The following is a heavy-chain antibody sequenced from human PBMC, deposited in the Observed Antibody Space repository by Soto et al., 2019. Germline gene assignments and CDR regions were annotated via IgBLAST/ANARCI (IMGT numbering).Heavy chain of an antibody. Sequence: QVQLVQSGPEVKKPGASVKVSCKASAYTFTTHGISWVRQAPGQGLEWIGWISGYNGQTNYAQKFRGRVTITTDTSTITFEMELRSLRSNDTDMYSSARDVRKQLWVEGLTSMHVWAPGTTVT. D-gene: IGHD3-10*01. CDR1: AYTFTTHG. CDR2: ISGYNGQT. CDR3: ARDVRKQLWVEGLTSMHV. V-gene: IGHV1-18*01. J-gene: IGHJ6*02.